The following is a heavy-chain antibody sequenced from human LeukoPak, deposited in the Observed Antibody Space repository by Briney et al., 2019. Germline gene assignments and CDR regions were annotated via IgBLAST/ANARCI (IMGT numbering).Heavy chain of an antibody. CDR3: ARGTDMVREYGMDD. V-gene: IGHV4-31*03. D-gene: IGHD3-10*01. Sequence: SETLSLTCTVSGGSISSGGYYWSWIRQHPGKGLEWIGYIYYSGSTYYNPSLKSRVTISVDTSKNQFSPKLSSVTAADTAVYYCARGTDMVREYGMDDWGKGTTVTVSS. J-gene: IGHJ6*04. CDR1: GGSISSGGYY. CDR2: IYYSGST.